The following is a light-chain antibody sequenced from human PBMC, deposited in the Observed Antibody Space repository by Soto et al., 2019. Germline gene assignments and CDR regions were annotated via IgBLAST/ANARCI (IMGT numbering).Light chain of an antibody. J-gene: IGKJ1*01. CDR2: AAS. Sequence: IVLTQSPGTLSLSPGERATLPCRASQSVGSNFLAWYQQKRGQAPRILIYAASNRASGIPDRFSGSGSGSDFTLTISRLEPEDFAVYYCQQYGSPPWAFGQGTRVEI. CDR3: QQYGSPPWA. CDR1: QSVGSNF. V-gene: IGKV3-20*01.